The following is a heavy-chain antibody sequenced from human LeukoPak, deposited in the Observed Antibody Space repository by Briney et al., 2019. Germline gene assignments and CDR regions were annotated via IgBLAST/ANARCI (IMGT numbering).Heavy chain of an antibody. CDR3: AGSTPIGDCDC. V-gene: IGHV1-2*06. D-gene: IGHD2-21*01. Sequence: ASVKVSCKASGYTFTDFYMHWVRQAPGQGLEWMGRIDPNSGGINYAQKFQGRVTMTRDTSISTAYMELSRLRSDDTAVYYCAGSTPIGDCDCWGQGTLVTVSS. CDR1: GYTFTDFY. CDR2: IDPNSGGI. J-gene: IGHJ4*02.